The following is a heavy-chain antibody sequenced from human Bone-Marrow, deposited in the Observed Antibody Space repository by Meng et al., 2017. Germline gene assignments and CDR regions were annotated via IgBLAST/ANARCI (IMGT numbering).Heavy chain of an antibody. CDR3: ARSRGSGSYSDY. D-gene: IGHD3-10*01. CDR1: GYTFTGYY. CDR2: INPNSGGT. Sequence: ASVKVSCKASGYTFTGYYMHWVRQAPGQGLEWMGWINPNSGGTNYAQKFQGRVTMTRDTSIRTAYMEMSRLRSDDTAVYYCARSRGSGSYSDYWGQGTLVTVSS. V-gene: IGHV1-2*02. J-gene: IGHJ4*02.